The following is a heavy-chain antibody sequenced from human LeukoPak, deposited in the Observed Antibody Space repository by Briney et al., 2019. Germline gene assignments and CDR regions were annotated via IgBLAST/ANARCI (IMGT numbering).Heavy chain of an antibody. CDR1: GYTFTSYY. Sequence: ASVKVSCKASGYTFTSYYMHWVRQPPGQGLEWMEIINPSGGSTSYAQKFQGRVTMTRDMSTSTVYMELSSLRSEDTAVYYCARGLNDFWSGYIPRYYYYYMDVWGKGTTVTVSS. J-gene: IGHJ6*03. CDR2: INPSGGST. CDR3: ARGLNDFWSGYIPRYYYYYMDV. D-gene: IGHD3-3*01. V-gene: IGHV1-46*01.